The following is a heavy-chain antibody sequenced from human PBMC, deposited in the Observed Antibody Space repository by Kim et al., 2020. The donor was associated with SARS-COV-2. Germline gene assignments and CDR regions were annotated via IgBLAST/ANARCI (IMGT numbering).Heavy chain of an antibody. CDR3: ARVVVITVFGLVNTETFDD. CDR2: IYNSGST. J-gene: IGHJ4*02. CDR1: GGSISSGGYY. D-gene: IGHD3-3*01. Sequence: SETLSLTCTVSGGSISSGGYYWSWIRQHPGKGLEWIGYIYNSGSTYYNPSLKSRVTISVDTSKNQFSLKLSSVTAADTAVYYCARVVVITVFGLVNTETFDDWGQGTLVTVSS. V-gene: IGHV4-31*03.